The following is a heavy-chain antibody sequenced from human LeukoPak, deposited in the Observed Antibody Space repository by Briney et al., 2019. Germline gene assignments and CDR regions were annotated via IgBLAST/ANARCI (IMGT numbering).Heavy chain of an antibody. CDR3: ARGRVGVDTAMVKAHYYFDY. J-gene: IGHJ4*02. CDR2: IYYSGST. Sequence: PSETLSLTCTVSGGSISSYYWSWIRQPPGKGLEWIGYIYYSGSTNYNPSLKSRVTISVDTSKNQFSLKLSSVTAADTAVYYCARGRVGVDTAMVKAHYYFDYWGQGTLVTVSS. V-gene: IGHV4-59*01. D-gene: IGHD5-18*01. CDR1: GGSISSYY.